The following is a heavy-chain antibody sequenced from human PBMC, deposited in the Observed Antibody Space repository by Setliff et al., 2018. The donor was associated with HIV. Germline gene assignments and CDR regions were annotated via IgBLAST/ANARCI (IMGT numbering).Heavy chain of an antibody. CDR1: GGSINYYY. Sequence: SETLSLTYTVSGGSINYYYWNWIRQPAGKGLEWLGRIHSNGNTNFNPSLKSRINMSVDMSKNQFSMKLTSVTAADTALYYCARGRKAVGDWFDPWGQGIQVTVSS. J-gene: IGHJ5*02. CDR3: ARGRKAVGDWFDP. D-gene: IGHD1-26*01. CDR2: IHSNGNT. V-gene: IGHV4-4*07.